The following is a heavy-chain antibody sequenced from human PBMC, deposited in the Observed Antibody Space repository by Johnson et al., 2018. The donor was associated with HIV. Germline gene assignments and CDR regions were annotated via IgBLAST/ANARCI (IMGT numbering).Heavy chain of an antibody. CDR1: GFTFSSYA. J-gene: IGHJ3*02. CDR3: ARIQYNFWSDPDAFDI. Sequence: VQLVESGGGLVQPGGSLRLSCAASGFTFSSYAMHWVRQAPGKGLEWVAVISYDGSNKYYADSVKGRFTISRDNSKNTLYLQINSLRAEDTAVYYCARIQYNFWSDPDAFDIWGQGTIVIVSS. V-gene: IGHV3-30*04. D-gene: IGHD3-3*01. CDR2: ISYDGSNK.